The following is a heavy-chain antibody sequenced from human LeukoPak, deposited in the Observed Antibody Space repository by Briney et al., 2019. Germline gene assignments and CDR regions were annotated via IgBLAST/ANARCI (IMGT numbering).Heavy chain of an antibody. CDR2: ISAYNGNT. CDR3: ARRGGGGGDYDFDY. Sequence: GGSLKVSCKASGYTFTSYGISWVRQAPGQGLEWMGWISAYNGNTNYAQKLQGRVTMTTDTSTSTAYMELRSLRSDDTAVYYCARRGGGGGDYDFDYWGQGTLVTGSS. CDR1: GYTFTSYG. J-gene: IGHJ4*02. V-gene: IGHV1-18*01. D-gene: IGHD2-21*02.